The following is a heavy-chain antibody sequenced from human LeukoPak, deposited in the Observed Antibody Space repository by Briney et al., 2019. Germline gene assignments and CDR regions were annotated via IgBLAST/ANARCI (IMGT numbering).Heavy chain of an antibody. CDR1: GGSISSSSYY. CDR3: ARTAGYSYGYYYYYYYMDV. V-gene: IGHV4-39*01. Sequence: SETLSLTCTVSGGSISSSSYYWGWIRQPPGKGLEWIGSIYYSGSTHYSPSLKSRVTISVDTSKNQFSLKLSSVTAADTAVYYCARTAGYSYGYYYYYYYMDVWGKGTTVTVSS. J-gene: IGHJ6*03. CDR2: IYYSGST. D-gene: IGHD5-18*01.